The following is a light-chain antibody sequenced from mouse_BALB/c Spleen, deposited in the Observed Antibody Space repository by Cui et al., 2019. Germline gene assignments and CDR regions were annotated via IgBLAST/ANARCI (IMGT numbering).Light chain of an antibody. V-gene: IGKV12-98*01. CDR3: QQLYSTPLT. CDR1: QSIDTW. Sequence: IQMTQSSASQSASLGDRVTITGRVSQSIDTWLAWYQQKPGKAPHRLIYAATSLADGVPSRFSGSGSGRKFSFKISILQAEDFVSYYCQQLYSTPLTFGGGTKLEIK. J-gene: IGKJ1*01. CDR2: AAT.